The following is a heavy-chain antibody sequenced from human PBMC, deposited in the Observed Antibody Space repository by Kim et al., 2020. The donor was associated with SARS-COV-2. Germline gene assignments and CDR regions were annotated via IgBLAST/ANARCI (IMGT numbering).Heavy chain of an antibody. J-gene: IGHJ4*02. CDR3: AKAPVTIFGVAYYFDY. Sequence: GGSLRLSCTASGFTFSSYAMSWVRQAPGKGLEWVSAISGSGGSTYYADSVKGRFTISRDNSKNTLYLQMNSLRAEDTAVYYCAKAPVTIFGVAYYFDYWGQGTLVTVSS. V-gene: IGHV3-23*01. D-gene: IGHD3-3*01. CDR2: ISGSGGST. CDR1: GFTFSSYA.